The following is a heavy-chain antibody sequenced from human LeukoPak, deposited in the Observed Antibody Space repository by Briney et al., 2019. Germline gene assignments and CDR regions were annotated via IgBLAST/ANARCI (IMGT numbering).Heavy chain of an antibody. CDR3: ARGPNSNWSGLDF. Sequence: GGSLRLSCTASGFSFSGHWMHWARQLPGKGLVWVSRISPTGSTTSYADSVKGRFTVSRDNAKNTLYLQVNNLRAEDTAVYYCARGPNSNWSGLDFWGQGTLVTVSS. V-gene: IGHV3-74*01. D-gene: IGHD6-6*01. CDR2: ISPTGSTT. J-gene: IGHJ4*02. CDR1: GFSFSGHW.